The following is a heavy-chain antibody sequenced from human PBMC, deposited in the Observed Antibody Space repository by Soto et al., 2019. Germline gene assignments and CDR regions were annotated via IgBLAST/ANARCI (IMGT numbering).Heavy chain of an antibody. CDR2: IDPSDSYT. V-gene: IGHV5-10-1*01. D-gene: IGHD6-13*01. Sequence: LGESLKISCKGSGYSFTSYWISWVRQMPGKGLEWMGRIDPSDSYTNYSPSFQGHVTISADKSISTAYLQWSSLKASDTAMYYCASPSPRYSSSWTYYYYYGMDVWGQGTTVTVSS. CDR3: ASPSPRYSSSWTYYYYYGMDV. CDR1: GYSFTSYW. J-gene: IGHJ6*02.